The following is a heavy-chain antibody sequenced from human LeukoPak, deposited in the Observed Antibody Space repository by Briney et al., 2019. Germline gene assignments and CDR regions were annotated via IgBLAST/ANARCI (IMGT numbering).Heavy chain of an antibody. CDR3: ARAYSSGWNYYYYGMDV. V-gene: IGHV4-34*01. CDR2: INHSGST. CDR1: GFTFSSYS. D-gene: IGHD6-19*01. Sequence: PGGSLRLSCAASGFTFSSYSMNWVRQPPGKGLEWIGVINHSGSTNYNPSLKSRVTISVDTSKNQFSLKLSSVTAADTAVYYCARAYSSGWNYYYYGMDVWGQGTTVTVSS. J-gene: IGHJ6*02.